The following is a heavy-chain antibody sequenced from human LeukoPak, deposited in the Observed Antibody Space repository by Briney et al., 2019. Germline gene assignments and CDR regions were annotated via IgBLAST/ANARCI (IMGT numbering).Heavy chain of an antibody. D-gene: IGHD1-26*01. V-gene: IGHV3-23*01. CDR2: IRDSGSST. CDR1: GFTFTSYA. CDR3: AKYGPQDSGSSHFDY. J-gene: IGHJ4*02. Sequence: GGSLRLSCAASGFTFTSYAMTWVRQAPGKGLEWVSAIRDSGSSTHYADSVKGRFTTSRDNSKNTLFLQMNSLRAEDTAIYYCAKYGPQDSGSSHFDYWGQGALVTVSS.